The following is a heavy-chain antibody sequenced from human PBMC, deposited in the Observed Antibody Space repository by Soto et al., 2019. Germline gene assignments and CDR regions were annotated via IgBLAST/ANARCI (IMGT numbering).Heavy chain of an antibody. CDR2: IYHSGST. D-gene: IGHD2-8*02. Sequence: SETLSLTCAVSGGSISSGGYSWSWIRQPPGKGLEWIGYIYHSGSTYYNPSLKSRVTISVDRSKNQFSLKLNSVTAADTAVYYCARSQADTGGPVFDYWGQGTLVTVSS. CDR1: GGSISSGGYS. V-gene: IGHV4-30-2*01. CDR3: ARSQADTGGPVFDY. J-gene: IGHJ4*02.